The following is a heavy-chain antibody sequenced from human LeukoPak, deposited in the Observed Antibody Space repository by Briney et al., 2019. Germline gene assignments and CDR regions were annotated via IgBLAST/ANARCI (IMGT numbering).Heavy chain of an antibody. CDR1: GFTFSSYG. V-gene: IGHV3-30*18. J-gene: IGHJ5*02. CDR2: ISYDGSNK. Sequence: PGGSLRLSCAASGFTFSSYGMHWVRQAPGKGLEWVAVISYDGSNKYYADSVKGRFTISRDNSKNTLYLQMNSLRAEDTAVYHCAKDAYDYGDSGWFDPWGQGTLVTVSS. CDR3: AKDAYDYGDSGWFDP. D-gene: IGHD4-17*01.